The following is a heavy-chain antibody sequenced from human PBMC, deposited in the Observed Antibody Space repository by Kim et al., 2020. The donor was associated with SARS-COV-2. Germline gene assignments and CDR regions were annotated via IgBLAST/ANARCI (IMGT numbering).Heavy chain of an antibody. Sequence: GGSLRLSCAASGFTFSEYYMSWIRQAPGKGLEWLSNIRGSSGYTIYADSVRGRVTISRDNAKRSLYLQLNSLRAEDTALYYCARGGLYRDFDYWGQGTLVTISS. D-gene: IGHD2-2*02. J-gene: IGHJ4*02. V-gene: IGHV3-11*05. CDR3: ARGGLYRDFDY. CDR1: GFTFSEYY. CDR2: IRGSSGYT.